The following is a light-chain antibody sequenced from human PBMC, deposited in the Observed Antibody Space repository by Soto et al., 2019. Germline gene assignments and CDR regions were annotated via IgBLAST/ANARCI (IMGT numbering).Light chain of an antibody. Sequence: EIVLTQSPGTLSLSPVERATLSCMASQSVDSTYLAWYQQKPDQSPRLLIYGASTRATGIPARFSGSGSGTEFTLTISSLQSEDFAVYYCQQYNNWLWTFGQGTKVDIK. V-gene: IGKV3-15*01. J-gene: IGKJ1*01. CDR1: QSVDSTY. CDR3: QQYNNWLWT. CDR2: GAS.